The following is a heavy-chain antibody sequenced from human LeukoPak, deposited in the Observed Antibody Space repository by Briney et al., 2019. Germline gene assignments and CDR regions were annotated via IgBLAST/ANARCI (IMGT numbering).Heavy chain of an antibody. CDR1: GGTFSSYT. J-gene: IGHJ5*02. V-gene: IGHV1-8*03. Sequence: ASVKVSCKASGGTFSSYTINWVRQATGQGLEWMGWMNPNSGNTGYAQKFQGRVTITRNTSISTAYMELSSLRSEDTAVYYCARVPIEYSSRGWFDPWGQGTLVTVSS. D-gene: IGHD6-13*01. CDR2: MNPNSGNT. CDR3: ARVPIEYSSRGWFDP.